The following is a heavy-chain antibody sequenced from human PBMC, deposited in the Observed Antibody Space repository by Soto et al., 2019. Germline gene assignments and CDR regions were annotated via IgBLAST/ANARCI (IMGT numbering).Heavy chain of an antibody. J-gene: IGHJ6*03. CDR1: GGSFSGYY. CDR2: INHSGST. D-gene: IGHD6-13*01. V-gene: IGHV4-34*01. Sequence: PSETLSLTCAVYGGSFSGYYWSWIRQPPGKGLEWIGEINHSGSTNYNPSLKSRVTISVDTSKNQFSLKLSSVTAADTAVYYFARGSGSSWRYYYYYYMDVWGKGTTVTVSS. CDR3: ARGSGSSWRYYYYYYMDV.